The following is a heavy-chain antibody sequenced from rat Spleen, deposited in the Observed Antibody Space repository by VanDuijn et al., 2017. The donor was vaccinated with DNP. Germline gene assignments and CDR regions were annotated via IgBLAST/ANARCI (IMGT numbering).Heavy chain of an antibody. V-gene: IGHV1-43*01. J-gene: IGHJ1*01. CDR2: IQTGGGGI. CDR3: ARGSTSIYWYFDF. D-gene: IGHD3-1*01. CDR1: DFTFTSYY. Sequence: QVQLQQSGAELAKPGSSVKISCRASDFTFTSYYVGWIKQTTGQGLDYIGYIQTGGGGINYNEKFKGKATLTVDTSSNTAFMQLSSLTPDDSAVYYCARGSTSIYWYFDFWGPGTMVTVSS.